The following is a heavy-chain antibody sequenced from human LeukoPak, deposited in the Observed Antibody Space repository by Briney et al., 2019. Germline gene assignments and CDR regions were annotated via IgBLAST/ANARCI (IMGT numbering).Heavy chain of an antibody. CDR1: GFTLSSYE. D-gene: IGHD6-19*01. CDR3: ARGGSLGY. Sequence: GGSLRLSRAASGFTLSSYEMNWVRQAPGKGLEWVSKISSSGSAIYYADSVKGRFTISRDNAKSSLYLQMNSLRVEDTAVYYCARGGSLGYWGQGTLVTVSS. CDR2: ISSSGSAI. V-gene: IGHV3-48*03. J-gene: IGHJ4*02.